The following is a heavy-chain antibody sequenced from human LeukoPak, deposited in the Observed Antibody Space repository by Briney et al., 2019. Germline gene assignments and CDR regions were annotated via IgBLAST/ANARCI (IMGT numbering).Heavy chain of an antibody. Sequence: SETLSLTCAVSGYSISSGYYWGWIRQPPGKGLEWIGGVYHSGSTYYNPSLKSRVTISVDTSKNQFSLKLSSVTAADTAVYYCARHGNYYDTSQSDPWGQGTLVTVSS. CDR2: VYHSGST. J-gene: IGHJ5*02. V-gene: IGHV4-38-2*01. CDR1: GYSISSGYY. D-gene: IGHD3-22*01. CDR3: ARHGNYYDTSQSDP.